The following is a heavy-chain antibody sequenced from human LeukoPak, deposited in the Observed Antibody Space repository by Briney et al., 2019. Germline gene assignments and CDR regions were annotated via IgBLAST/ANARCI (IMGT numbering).Heavy chain of an antibody. J-gene: IGHJ4*02. D-gene: IGHD1-26*01. Sequence: PGGSLRLSCAASGFTVSSYWMHWVRQAPGKGLVWVSRITSDGSSTSYADSVKGRFTISRDNAKNTLYLQMNSLRAEDTAVYYCASAAGWEFGYWGQGTLVTVSS. V-gene: IGHV3-74*01. CDR3: ASAAGWEFGY. CDR1: GFTVSSYW. CDR2: ITSDGSST.